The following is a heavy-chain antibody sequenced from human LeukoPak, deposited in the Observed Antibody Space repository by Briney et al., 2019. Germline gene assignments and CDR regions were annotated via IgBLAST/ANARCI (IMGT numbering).Heavy chain of an antibody. J-gene: IGHJ4*02. CDR1: GFTFSSYA. CDR3: AKDRRGYSSSWYGYFDY. D-gene: IGHD6-13*01. CDR2: ISGSGGST. Sequence: GGSLRLSCAASGFTFSSYAMSWVRQAPGKGLVWVSAISGSGGSTYYADSVKGRFTISRDNSKDTLYLQMNSLRAEDTAVYYCAKDRRGYSSSWYGYFDYWGRGTLVTVSS. V-gene: IGHV3-23*01.